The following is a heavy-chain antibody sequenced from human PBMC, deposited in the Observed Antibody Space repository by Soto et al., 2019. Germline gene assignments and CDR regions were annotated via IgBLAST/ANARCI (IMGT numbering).Heavy chain of an antibody. CDR2: ISYDGGNK. D-gene: IGHD3-10*01. J-gene: IGHJ2*01. CDR1: GITFSSLG. Sequence: QVQLVESGGGVVQPGRSLRLSCATSGITFSSLGMHWVRQAPGKGLEWVAVISYDGGNKYYADSVMGRFTISRDNSRSTLYVQMNSLSAEDTAVYYCPNAKGSYIDYWGRGTLVTVSS. CDR3: PNAKGSYIDY. V-gene: IGHV3-30*18.